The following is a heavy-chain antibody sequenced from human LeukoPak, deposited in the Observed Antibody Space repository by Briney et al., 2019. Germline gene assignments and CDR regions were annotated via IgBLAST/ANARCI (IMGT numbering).Heavy chain of an antibody. J-gene: IGHJ4*02. D-gene: IGHD3-3*01. CDR2: ISGSGGST. CDR3: AKSMEWLLFLSHFDY. V-gene: IGHV3-23*01. CDR1: GFTFSTYA. Sequence: GGSLRLSCAASGFTFSTYAVNWVRQAPGKGLEWVSAISGSGGSTYYADSVKGRFTISRDNTKNTLYLQMNSLRAEDTAVYYCAKSMEWLLFLSHFDYWGQGTLVTVSS.